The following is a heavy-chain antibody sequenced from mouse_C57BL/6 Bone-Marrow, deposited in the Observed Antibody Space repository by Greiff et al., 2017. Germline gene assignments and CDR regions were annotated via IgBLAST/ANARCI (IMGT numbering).Heavy chain of an antibody. CDR3: ARMRYYSLAY. CDR1: GYTFTSYG. Sequence: VQGVESGAELARPGASVKLSCKASGYTFTSYGISWVKQRTGQGLEWIGEIYPRSGNTYYNEKFKGKATLTADKSSSTAYMELRSLTSEDSAVYFCARMRYYSLAYWGQGTLVTVSA. V-gene: IGHV1-81*01. CDR2: IYPRSGNT. J-gene: IGHJ3*01. D-gene: IGHD2-12*01.